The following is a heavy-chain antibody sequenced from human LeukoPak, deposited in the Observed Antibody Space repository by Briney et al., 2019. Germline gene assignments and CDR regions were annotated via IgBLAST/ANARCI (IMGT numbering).Heavy chain of an antibody. V-gene: IGHV1-69*13. CDR2: IIPIFGTA. D-gene: IGHD2-15*01. Sequence: ASVKASCKASGGTFSSYAISWVRQAPGQGLEWMGGIIPIFGTANYAQKFQGRVTITADESTSTAYMELSSLRSEDTAVYYCARVYPGYCGGGSCYYFDYWGQGTLVTVSS. J-gene: IGHJ4*02. CDR1: GGTFSSYA. CDR3: ARVYPGYCGGGSCYYFDY.